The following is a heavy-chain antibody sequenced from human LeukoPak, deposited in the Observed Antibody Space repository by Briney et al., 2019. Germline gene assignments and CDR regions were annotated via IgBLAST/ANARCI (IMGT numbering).Heavy chain of an antibody. V-gene: IGHV4-59*01. CDR1: GGSISSYY. CDR2: IYYSGST. D-gene: IGHD3-10*01. J-gene: IGHJ5*02. Sequence: SETLSLTCTVSGGSISSYYWSWIRQPPGKGLEWIGYIYYSGSTSYNPSLSSRVTISVDTSKNQVSLRLSSVTAADTAVYYCARSRSASGSSHWFDPWGQGTLVTVSS. CDR3: ARSRSASGSSHWFDP.